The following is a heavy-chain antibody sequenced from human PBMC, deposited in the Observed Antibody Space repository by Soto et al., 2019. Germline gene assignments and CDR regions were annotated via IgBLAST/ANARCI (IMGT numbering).Heavy chain of an antibody. CDR3: ARDIRGYSRAFDY. CDR2: IYSSGST. D-gene: IGHD5-18*01. CDR1: GDSVSSDNYY. J-gene: IGHJ4*02. V-gene: IGHV4-61*01. Sequence: LSLTCTVSGDSVSSDNYYWTWIRQPPGKGLEWIGYIYSSGSTKYNPSLKSRVTLSLDTSGNQFSLKLTSVTAADTALYYCARDIRGYSRAFDYWGQGTLVTVSS.